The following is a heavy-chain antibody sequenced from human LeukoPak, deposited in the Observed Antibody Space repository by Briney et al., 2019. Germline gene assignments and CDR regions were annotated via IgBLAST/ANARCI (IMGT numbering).Heavy chain of an antibody. CDR2: IYPGDSDT. CDR1: GYSFTSYW. V-gene: IGHV5-51*01. D-gene: IGHD3-22*01. J-gene: IGHJ4*02. Sequence: PGESLKISCKGSGYSFTSYWIGWVRQMPGKGLEWMGIIYPGDSDTRYSPSFQGQVTISADKSISTAYLQWSSLKASDTAMYYCARNAISGYYPPRFEYWGQGTLVTVSS. CDR3: ARNAISGYYPPRFEY.